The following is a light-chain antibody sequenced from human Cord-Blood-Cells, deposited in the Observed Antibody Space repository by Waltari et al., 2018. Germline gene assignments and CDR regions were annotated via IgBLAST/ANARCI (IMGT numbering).Light chain of an antibody. Sequence: QSALTQPRSVSGSPGQSVTISCTGPSSSVGGYNYASWYQQHPGKAPNLMIYDVSKRPSGVPDRFSGSKSGNTASLTISGLQAEDEADYYCCSYAGSYTYVFGTGTKVTVL. CDR1: SSSVGGYNY. V-gene: IGLV2-11*01. J-gene: IGLJ1*01. CDR3: CSYAGSYTYV. CDR2: DVS.